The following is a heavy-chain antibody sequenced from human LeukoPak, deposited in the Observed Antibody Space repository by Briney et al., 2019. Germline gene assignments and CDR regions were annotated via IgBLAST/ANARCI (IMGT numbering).Heavy chain of an antibody. CDR2: IYYSGST. Sequence: SETLSLTCTVSGGSISSYYWSWIRQPPGKGLEWIGYIYYSGSTNYNPSLKSRVTISVDTSKNQFSLKLSSVTAADTAVYYCARENIAAADTNWFDPWGQGTLVTVSS. D-gene: IGHD6-13*01. CDR3: ARENIAAADTNWFDP. CDR1: GGSISSYY. J-gene: IGHJ5*02. V-gene: IGHV4-59*12.